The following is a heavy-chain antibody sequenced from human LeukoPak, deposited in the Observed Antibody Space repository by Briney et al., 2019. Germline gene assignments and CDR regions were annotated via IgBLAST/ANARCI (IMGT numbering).Heavy chain of an antibody. CDR2: INSDEGSA. D-gene: IGHD2-15*01. CDR1: GFTFSTYW. Sequence: PGGSLRLSCAASGFTFSTYWMHWVRQAPGKGLVGVSRINSDEGSATYADSVKGRFTISRDNAKNTLYLQMNSLRAEDTAVYYCAKSRRAYCSGGSCFGLWDYWGQGTLVTVSS. J-gene: IGHJ4*02. V-gene: IGHV3-74*01. CDR3: AKSRRAYCSGGSCFGLWDY.